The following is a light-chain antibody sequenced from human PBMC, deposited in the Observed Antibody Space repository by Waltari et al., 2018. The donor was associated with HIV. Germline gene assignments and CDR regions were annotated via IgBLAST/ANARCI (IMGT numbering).Light chain of an antibody. CDR3: GTWDTGLSVLV. CDR1: SSNIGNKG. V-gene: IGLV1-51*01. CDR2: DNN. J-gene: IGLJ3*02. Sequence: QSVLTHPPSMSAAPRQRVANSFSSSSSNIGNKGVSRSKFVPETPPKLLVDDNNKRPSGIPDRFAASQSGTSATLVIAGLQAGDEAEYFCGTWDTGLSVLVFGGGTKLTVL.